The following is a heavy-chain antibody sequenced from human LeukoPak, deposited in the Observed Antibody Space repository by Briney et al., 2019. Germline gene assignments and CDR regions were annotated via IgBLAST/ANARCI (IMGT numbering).Heavy chain of an antibody. CDR2: ISAYNGNT. J-gene: IGHJ3*02. CDR1: GYTFTSYG. Sequence: ASVNVSCKASGYTFTSYGISWVRQAAGQGLEWMGWISAYNGNTKYAQKLQGRVTMTTDTSTSTAYMELRSLRSDDTAVYYCARDFSSLWFGGLSGAFDIWGQGTMVTVSS. D-gene: IGHD3-10*01. CDR3: ARDFSSLWFGGLSGAFDI. V-gene: IGHV1-18*01.